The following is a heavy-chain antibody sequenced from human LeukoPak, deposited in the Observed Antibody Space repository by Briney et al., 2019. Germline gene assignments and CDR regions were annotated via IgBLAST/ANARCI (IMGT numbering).Heavy chain of an antibody. CDR2: MNNRGTS. J-gene: IGHJ4*02. CDR1: GGSISSYY. V-gene: IGHV4-59*06. CDR3: TRIPTHYYGSGSYYGYFDS. D-gene: IGHD3-10*01. Sequence: SETLSLTCTVSGGSISSYYWNWIRQHPGKGLEWIGYMNNRGTSNYNPSLRSRVTISVDTSNNQFSLRLSSVTATGTAVYYCTRIPTHYYGSGSYYGYFDSWGQGTLVTVSS.